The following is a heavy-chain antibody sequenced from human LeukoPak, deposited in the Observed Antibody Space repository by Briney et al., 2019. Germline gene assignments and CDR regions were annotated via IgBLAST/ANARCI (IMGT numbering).Heavy chain of an antibody. CDR3: ARVGDDYGDYGGGNDAFDI. V-gene: IGHV4-39*07. CDR2: IYYSGST. CDR1: GGSISSSSYY. J-gene: IGHJ3*02. Sequence: SETLSPTCTVSGGSISSSSYYWGWIRQPPGKGLEWIGSIYYSGSTYYNPSLKSRVTISVDTSKNQFSLKLSSVTAADTAVYYCARVGDDYGDYGGGNDAFDIWGQGTMVTVSS. D-gene: IGHD4-17*01.